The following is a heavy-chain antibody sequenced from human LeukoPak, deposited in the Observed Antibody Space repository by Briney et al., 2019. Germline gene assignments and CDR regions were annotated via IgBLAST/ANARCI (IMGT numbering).Heavy chain of an antibody. V-gene: IGHV4-4*07. CDR1: GGSISSYY. D-gene: IGHD4-17*01. CDR3: ARDIAVHDAFDI. CDR2: IYTSGSP. J-gene: IGHJ3*02. Sequence: SETLSLTCTVSGGSISSYYWSWLRQPAGKGLELIAPIYTSGSPNYNPSLKSRVTMSVDTSKNQFSLKLSSVTAADTAVYYCARDIAVHDAFDIWGQGTMVTVSS.